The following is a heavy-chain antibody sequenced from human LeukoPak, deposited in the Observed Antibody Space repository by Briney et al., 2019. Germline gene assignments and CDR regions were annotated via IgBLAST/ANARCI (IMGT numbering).Heavy chain of an antibody. Sequence: GASVKVSFKASGYTFTGYYMHWVRQAPGQGLEWMGWINPNSGGTNYAQKFQGRVTMTRDTSISTAYMELSRLRSDDTAVYYCARYYYDSSGSFDYWGQGTLVTVSS. CDR3: ARYYYDSSGSFDY. D-gene: IGHD3-22*01. J-gene: IGHJ4*02. V-gene: IGHV1-2*02. CDR2: INPNSGGT. CDR1: GYTFTGYY.